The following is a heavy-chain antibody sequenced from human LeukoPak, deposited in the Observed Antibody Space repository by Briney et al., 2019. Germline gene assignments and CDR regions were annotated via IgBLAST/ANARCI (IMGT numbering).Heavy chain of an antibody. J-gene: IGHJ6*02. CDR3: AKVEELDDFWSGYYRNYYYGMDV. Sequence: GSLRLSCAASGFTFSSYAMHWVRQAPGKGLEWGAVISYDGSNKYYADSVKGRFTISRDNSKNTLYLQMNSLRAEDTAVYYCAKVEELDDFWSGYYRNYYYGMDVWGQGTTVTVSS. CDR2: ISYDGSNK. V-gene: IGHV3-30-3*01. CDR1: GFTFSSYA. D-gene: IGHD3-3*01.